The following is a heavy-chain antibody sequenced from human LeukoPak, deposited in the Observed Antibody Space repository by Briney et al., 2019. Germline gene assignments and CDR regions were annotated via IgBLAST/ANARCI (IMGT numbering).Heavy chain of an antibody. V-gene: IGHV7-4-1*02. CDR1: GYTFTSYA. CDR2: INTNTGNP. CDR3: ARDLSLGYSYGYYDWFDP. J-gene: IGHJ5*02. D-gene: IGHD5-18*01. Sequence: ASVKVSCKASGYTFTSYAMNWVRQAPGQGLEWMGWINTNTGNPTYAQGFTGRFVFSLDTSVSTAYLQISGLKAEDTAVYYCARDLSLGYSYGYYDWFDPWGQGTLVTVSS.